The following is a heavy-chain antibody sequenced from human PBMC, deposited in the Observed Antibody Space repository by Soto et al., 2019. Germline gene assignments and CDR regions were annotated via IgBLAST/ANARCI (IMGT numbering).Heavy chain of an antibody. Sequence: SETRSLTCAVSGGSISSSNWWSWVRQPPGKGLEWIGEIYHSGSTNYNPSLKSRVTISVDKSKNQFSLKLSSLTAADTAVYYCARGNAAAGSNWFDPWGQGTLVTVSS. J-gene: IGHJ5*02. CDR3: ARGNAAAGSNWFDP. V-gene: IGHV4-4*02. D-gene: IGHD6-13*01. CDR1: GGSISSSNW. CDR2: IYHSGST.